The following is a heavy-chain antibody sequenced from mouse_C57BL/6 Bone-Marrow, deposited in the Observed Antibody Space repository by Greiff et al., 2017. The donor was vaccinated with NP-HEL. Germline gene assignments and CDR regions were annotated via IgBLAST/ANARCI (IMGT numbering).Heavy chain of an antibody. CDR2: IYPGSGST. CDR3: ARSEATEGYFDV. Sequence: QVQLKQPGAELVKPGASVKMSCKASGYTFTSYWITWVKQRPGQGREWIGDIYPGSGSTNYNEQFKSKATLTVDTSSSTAYMQLSSLTSEDSAVYYCARSEATEGYFDVWGTGTTVTVSS. CDR1: GYTFTSYW. V-gene: IGHV1-55*01. D-gene: IGHD1-1*01. J-gene: IGHJ1*03.